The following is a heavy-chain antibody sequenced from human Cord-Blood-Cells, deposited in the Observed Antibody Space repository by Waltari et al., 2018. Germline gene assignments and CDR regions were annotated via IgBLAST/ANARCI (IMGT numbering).Heavy chain of an antibody. CDR2: INHSGST. CDR1: GGSFCGSY. V-gene: IGHV4-34*01. D-gene: IGHD2-21*02. CDR3: ARVVVTAIPDY. J-gene: IGHJ4*02. Sequence: QVQLQQWGAGLLKPSETLSLTCAVYGGSFCGSYWSWIRQPPGKGLEWIGEINHSGSTNYNPSLKSRVTISVDTSKNQFSLKLSSVTAADTAVYYCARVVVTAIPDYWGQGTLVTVSS.